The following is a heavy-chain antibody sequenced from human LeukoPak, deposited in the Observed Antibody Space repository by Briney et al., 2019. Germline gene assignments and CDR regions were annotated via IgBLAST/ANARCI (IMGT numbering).Heavy chain of an antibody. V-gene: IGHV4-4*02. CDR3: ARSTTNKYYYYYYMDV. Sequence: PSGTLSLTCAVSGGSISSSNWWSWVRQPPGKGLEWIGEIYHSGSTNYNPSLKSRVTISVDTSKNQFSLKLSSVTAADTAVYYCARSTTNKYYYYYYMDVWGKGTTVTISS. CDR2: IYHSGST. D-gene: IGHD2/OR15-2a*01. J-gene: IGHJ6*03. CDR1: GGSISSSNW.